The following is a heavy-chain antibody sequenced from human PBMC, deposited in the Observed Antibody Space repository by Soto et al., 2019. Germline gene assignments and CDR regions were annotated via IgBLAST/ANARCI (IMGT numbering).Heavy chain of an antibody. V-gene: IGHV3-7*01. CDR3: ARDRYSSGWYSY. D-gene: IGHD6-19*01. CDR2: MKEDGTEI. J-gene: IGHJ4*02. CDR1: GFAFSNSW. Sequence: GGSLRLSCAASGFAFSNSWMSWVRQAPGKGLEWVANMKEDGTEIWYMDSVKGRFTISRDNSKNTLYLQMNSLRAEDTAVYYCARDRYSSGWYSYWGQGTLVTVSS.